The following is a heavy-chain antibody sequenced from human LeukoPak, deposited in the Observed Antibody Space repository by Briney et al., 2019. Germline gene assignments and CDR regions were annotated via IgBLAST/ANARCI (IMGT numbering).Heavy chain of an antibody. V-gene: IGHV5-51*01. D-gene: IGHD4-11*01. Sequence: GESLKISCKASVYSFTSYWIGWVRQMPGKGLEWMGIIYPGDSDTRYSPSFQGQVTISADKSINTAYLQWSSLKASDTAMYYCARGRSSRNNYHFDYWGQGTLVTVSS. CDR3: ARGRSSRNNYHFDY. CDR1: VYSFTSYW. CDR2: IYPGDSDT. J-gene: IGHJ4*02.